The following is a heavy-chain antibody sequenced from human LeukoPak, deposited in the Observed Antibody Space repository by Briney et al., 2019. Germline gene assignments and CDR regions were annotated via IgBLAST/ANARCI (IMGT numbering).Heavy chain of an antibody. CDR2: IYSSGNT. J-gene: IGHJ6*02. V-gene: IGHV4-59*13. Sequence: SETLSLTCTVSGGSISSYYWSWIRQPPGKGLEWIVYIYSSGNTNYNPSLKSRVTISIDTSKNQFSLKLSSVTAADTAVYYCAREIGGSGRGDVWGQGTTVTVSS. D-gene: IGHD3-10*01. CDR3: AREIGGSGRGDV. CDR1: GGSISSYY.